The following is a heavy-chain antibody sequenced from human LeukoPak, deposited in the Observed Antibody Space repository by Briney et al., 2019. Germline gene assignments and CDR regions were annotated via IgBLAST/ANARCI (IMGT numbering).Heavy chain of an antibody. Sequence: GGSLRLSCAASEFAFSTYNMNWVRQAPGKGWEWVSYISTGSSTTYYADSVKGRFTISRDNVENSLYLQMNSLRDEDTAVYYCARVAAGYSVNYFDYWGQGTLVTVSS. CDR3: ARVAAGYSVNYFDY. CDR1: EFAFSTYN. CDR2: ISTGSSTT. J-gene: IGHJ4*02. D-gene: IGHD4-23*01. V-gene: IGHV3-48*02.